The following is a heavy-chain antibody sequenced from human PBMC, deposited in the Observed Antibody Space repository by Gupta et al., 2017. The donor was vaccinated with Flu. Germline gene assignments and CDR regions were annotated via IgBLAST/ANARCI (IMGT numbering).Heavy chain of an antibody. CDR1: GFSFSNYG. D-gene: IGHD5-24*01. CDR2: ISYDVSNK. J-gene: IGHJ6*02. V-gene: IGHV3-30*18. Sequence: QEQVVESGGGVVQPGGSLRLSCAASGFSFSNYGIHWVRQAPGKGLEWVAVISYDVSNKYYADSVKGRFIISRDNSKNTLYLQMNSLTTEDTAVYYCAKDWKWNYNNYGMNVWGPGTTVTVSS. CDR3: AKDWKWNYNNYGMNV.